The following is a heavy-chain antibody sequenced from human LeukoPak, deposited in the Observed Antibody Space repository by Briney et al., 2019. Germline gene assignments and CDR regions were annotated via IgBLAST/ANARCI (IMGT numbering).Heavy chain of an antibody. CDR1: GGSISSYY. D-gene: IGHD3-22*01. V-gene: IGHV4-59*01. Sequence: SETLSLTCTVSGGSISSYYWSWIRQPPGKGLEWIGYIYYSGSTNYNPSLKSRVTISVGTSKNQFSLKPSSVTAADTAVYYCARGYDSSGYYHFDYWGQGTLVTVSS. J-gene: IGHJ4*02. CDR3: ARGYDSSGYYHFDY. CDR2: IYYSGST.